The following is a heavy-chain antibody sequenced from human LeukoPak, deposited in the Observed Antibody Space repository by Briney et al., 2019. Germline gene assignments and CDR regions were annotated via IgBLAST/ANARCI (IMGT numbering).Heavy chain of an antibody. CDR3: ARDQPYYGSSWYLY. J-gene: IGHJ4*02. D-gene: IGHD6-13*01. CDR2: IYSGGST. Sequence: GSLRLSCAASGFTVSSNYMSWVRQAPGKGLEWVSVIYSGGSTYYADSVKGRFTISRDNSKNTLYLQMNSLRAEDTAVYYCARDQPYYGSSWYLYWGQGTLVTVSS. CDR1: GFTVSSNY. V-gene: IGHV3-66*01.